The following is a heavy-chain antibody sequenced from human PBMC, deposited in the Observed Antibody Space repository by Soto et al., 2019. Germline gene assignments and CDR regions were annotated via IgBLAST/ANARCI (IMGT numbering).Heavy chain of an antibody. Sequence: PSETLSLTCTVSGGSIFSDDWTWIRQPPGKGLEWIGYVSRSGSSSFAPSLKGRVTFSTDTSKNQVSLKMTYVTVADTAVYYCARGYWFDPRAPGTLVTVSS. CDR3: ARGYWFDP. V-gene: IGHV4-59*01. J-gene: IGHJ5*02. CDR2: VSRSGSS. CDR1: GGSIFSDD.